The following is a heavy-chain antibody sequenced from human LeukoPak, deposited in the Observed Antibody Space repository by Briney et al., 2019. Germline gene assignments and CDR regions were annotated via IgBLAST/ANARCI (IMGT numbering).Heavy chain of an antibody. D-gene: IGHD3-22*01. Sequence: GGSLRLSCAASGFTFSSYAIHWVRQAPGKGLEWVAVISHDGSNKYDADSVKGRFTISRDNSKNTLYLQMNSLRAEDTAVYYCARGSTYYDSSGQVPFDYWGQGTLVTVSS. CDR3: ARGSTYYDSSGQVPFDY. CDR2: ISHDGSNK. V-gene: IGHV3-30-3*01. J-gene: IGHJ4*02. CDR1: GFTFSSYA.